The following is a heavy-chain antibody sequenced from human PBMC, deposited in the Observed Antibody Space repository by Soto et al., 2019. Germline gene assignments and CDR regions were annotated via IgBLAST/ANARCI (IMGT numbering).Heavy chain of an antibody. CDR1: GYTFTDFY. D-gene: IGHD4-17*01. J-gene: IGHJ4*02. V-gene: IGHV1-2*02. CDR2: INPKTGDT. Sequence: QEQLVQSGTEVKKPGASVTVSCKSSGYTFTDFYLHWLRQAPGQGLEWVGWINPKTGDTKSSQKFQGRVTMSRDTSFSTAYIDLTSLTSDDTAMYYCATGTNVTTGWYLHLGQGTRVTVSS. CDR3: ATGTNVTTGWYLH.